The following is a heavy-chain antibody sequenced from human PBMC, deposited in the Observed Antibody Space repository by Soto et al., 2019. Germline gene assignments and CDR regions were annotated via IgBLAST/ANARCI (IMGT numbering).Heavy chain of an antibody. CDR2: IIPIFGTA. CDR1: GGTFSRYA. V-gene: IGHV1-69*01. J-gene: IGHJ5*02. CDR3: ARAIVGPTTTGWLDP. Sequence: QVQLVQSGAEVKKPGSSVKVSCKASGGTFSRYAISWVRQAPGQGLEWVGGIIPIFGTANYAQKFQGRVTITADESTSTAYMELISLRFEDTAVYYCARAIVGPTTTGWLDPWGQGTLVTVSS. D-gene: IGHD1-26*01.